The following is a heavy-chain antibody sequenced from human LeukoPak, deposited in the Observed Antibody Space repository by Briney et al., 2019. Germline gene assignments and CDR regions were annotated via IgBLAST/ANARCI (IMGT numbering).Heavy chain of an antibody. V-gene: IGHV1-3*03. CDR1: GYTFTSYA. D-gene: IGHD3-22*01. J-gene: IGHJ4*02. CDR2: INVDSGNT. CDR3: AVGDYYYDTRFDY. Sequence: ASVKVSCKASGYTFTSYAMHWVRQAPGQRLEWMAWINVDSGNTKYPQEFQGRVTITRDTSASTAYMELSSLRSEDMAVYYCAVGDYYYDTRFDYWGQGTLATVSS.